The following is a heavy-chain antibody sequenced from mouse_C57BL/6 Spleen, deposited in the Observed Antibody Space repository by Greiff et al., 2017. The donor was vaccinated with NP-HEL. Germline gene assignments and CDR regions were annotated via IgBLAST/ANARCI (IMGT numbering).Heavy chain of an antibody. CDR2: IYPGSGNT. V-gene: IGHV1-76*01. Sequence: VQLQQSGAELVRPGASVKLSCKASGYTFTDYYINWVKQRPGQGLEWIARIYPGSGNTYYNEKFKGKATLTAEKSSSTAYMQLSSLTSEDSAVLFCAKSGDYDDYWGQGTTPTVSS. CDR3: AKSGDYDDY. D-gene: IGHD2-4*01. CDR1: GYTFTDYY. J-gene: IGHJ2*01.